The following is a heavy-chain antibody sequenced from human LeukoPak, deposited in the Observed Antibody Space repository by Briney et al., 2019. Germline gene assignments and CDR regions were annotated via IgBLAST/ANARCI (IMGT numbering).Heavy chain of an antibody. J-gene: IGHJ4*02. D-gene: IGHD5-18*01. CDR2: ISWNSGSI. Sequence: PGGSLRLSCAASGFTFDDYAMHWVRQAPGKGLEWVSGISWNSGSIGYADSVKGRFTISRDNAKNSLYLQMNSLRAEDTALYYCAKSGGYSYGTADYFDYWGQGTLVTVSS. CDR1: GFTFDDYA. CDR3: AKSGGYSYGTADYFDY. V-gene: IGHV3-9*01.